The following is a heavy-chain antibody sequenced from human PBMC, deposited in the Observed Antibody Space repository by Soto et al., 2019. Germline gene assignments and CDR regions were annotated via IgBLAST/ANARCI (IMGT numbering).Heavy chain of an antibody. V-gene: IGHV3-21*01. CDR3: ARVCSSTSCYYYYGMDV. D-gene: IGHD2-2*01. Sequence: PGGSLRLSCAASGFTFSSYSMNWVRQAPGKGLEWVSSISSSSSYIYYADSVKGRFTNSRDNAKDSLYLQMNSLRAEDTAVYYCARVCSSTSCYYYYGMDVWGQGTTVTVPS. CDR2: ISSSSSYI. CDR1: GFTFSSYS. J-gene: IGHJ6*02.